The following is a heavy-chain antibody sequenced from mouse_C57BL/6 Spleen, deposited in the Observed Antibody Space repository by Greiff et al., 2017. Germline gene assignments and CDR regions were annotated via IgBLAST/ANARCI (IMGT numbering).Heavy chain of an antibody. J-gene: IGHJ3*01. D-gene: IGHD1-1*01. Sequence: VQLQQSGAELASPGASVKLSCKASGYTFTSYGISWVKQRTGQGLEWIGEIYPSSGNTYYNEKFKGKATLTADKSSSPAYMELRSLTSEDSAVYFCARDITTVVATPFAYWGQGTMVTVSA. CDR3: ARDITTVVATPFAY. CDR2: IYPSSGNT. V-gene: IGHV1-81*01. CDR1: GYTFTSYG.